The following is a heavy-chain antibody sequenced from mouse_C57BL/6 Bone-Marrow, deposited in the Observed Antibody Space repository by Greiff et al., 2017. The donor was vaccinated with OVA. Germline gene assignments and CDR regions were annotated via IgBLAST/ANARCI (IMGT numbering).Heavy chain of an antibody. Sequence: VQLQQPGAELVRPGTSVKLSCKASGYTFTSYWMHWVKQRPGQGLEWIGVIDPSDSYTNYNQKFKGKATLTVDTSSSTAYMQLSSLTSEDSAVYYCAYFDYWGQGTTLTVSS. CDR2: IDPSDSYT. CDR3: AYFDY. CDR1: GYTFTSYW. V-gene: IGHV1-59*01. J-gene: IGHJ2*01.